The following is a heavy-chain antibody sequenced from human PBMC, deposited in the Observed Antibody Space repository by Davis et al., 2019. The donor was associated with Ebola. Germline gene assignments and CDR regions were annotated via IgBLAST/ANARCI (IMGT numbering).Heavy chain of an antibody. CDR1: GYTFTSYY. Sequence: ASVKVSCKASGYTFTSYYMHCVRQAPGQGLEWMGIINPSGGSTSYAQKFQGRVTMTRDTSTSTVYMELSSLRSEDTAVYYCARGLAVAGTLGGYYYYYGMDVWGQGTTVTVSS. V-gene: IGHV1-46*01. CDR2: INPSGGST. D-gene: IGHD6-19*01. CDR3: ARGLAVAGTLGGYYYYYGMDV. J-gene: IGHJ6*02.